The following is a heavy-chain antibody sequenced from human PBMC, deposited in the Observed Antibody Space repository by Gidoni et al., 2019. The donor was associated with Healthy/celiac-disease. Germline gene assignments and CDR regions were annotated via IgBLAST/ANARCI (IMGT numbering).Heavy chain of an antibody. CDR1: GFTVSSNY. CDR2: IYSGGST. Sequence: EVQLVESGGGLVQPGGSLELSCAASGFTVSSNYMSWVRQAPGKGLGWVSVIYSGGSTYYADSVKGRFTISRDNAKNTLYLQMNSRRAEDTAVYYCARGIDGSYHFDYWGQGTLVTGSS. D-gene: IGHD1-26*01. J-gene: IGHJ4*02. V-gene: IGHV3-66*01. CDR3: ARGIDGSYHFDY.